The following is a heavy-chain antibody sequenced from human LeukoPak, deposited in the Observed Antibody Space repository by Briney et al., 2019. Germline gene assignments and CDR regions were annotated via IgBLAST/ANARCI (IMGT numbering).Heavy chain of an antibody. CDR2: IYPGDSDT. Sequence: GESLKISCKGSGYSFTSYWIGWVRQMPGKGLEWMGIIYPGDSDTRYSPSFQGQVTISADKSISTAYLQWSNLKASDTAMYYCARMTQYCSGGTCYPNYWGQGTLVTVSS. D-gene: IGHD2-15*01. V-gene: IGHV5-51*01. J-gene: IGHJ4*02. CDR1: GYSFTSYW. CDR3: ARMTQYCSGGTCYPNY.